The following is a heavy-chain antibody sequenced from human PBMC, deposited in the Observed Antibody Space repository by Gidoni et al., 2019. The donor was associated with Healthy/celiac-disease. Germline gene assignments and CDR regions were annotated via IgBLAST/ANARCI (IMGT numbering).Heavy chain of an antibody. CDR3: AKEGFGELLYCFDY. D-gene: IGHD3-10*01. J-gene: IGHJ4*02. CDR1: GFTFRSYG. CDR2: ISYDGSNK. V-gene: IGHV3-30*18. Sequence: QVQLVESGGGVVQPGRSLRLSCAASGFTFRSYGMHWVRQAPGKGLGWVAVISYDGSNKYDAVSVKGRFTISRDNSKNTLYLQRNSLRAEDTAVYYCAKEGFGELLYCFDYWGQGTLVTVSS.